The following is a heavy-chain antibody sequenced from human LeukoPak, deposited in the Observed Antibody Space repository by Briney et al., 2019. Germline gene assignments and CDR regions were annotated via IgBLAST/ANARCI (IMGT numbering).Heavy chain of an antibody. V-gene: IGHV4-61*01. CDR2: IYYSGST. Sequence: KPSETLSLTCTVSGGSVSSGSYYWSWIRQPPGKGLEWIGYIYYSGSTNYNPSLKSRVTISVDTSKNQFSLKLSSVTAADTAVYYCATHLGYFDYWGQGTLVTVSS. CDR1: GGSVSSGSYY. J-gene: IGHJ4*02. CDR3: ATHLGYFDY. D-gene: IGHD1-26*01.